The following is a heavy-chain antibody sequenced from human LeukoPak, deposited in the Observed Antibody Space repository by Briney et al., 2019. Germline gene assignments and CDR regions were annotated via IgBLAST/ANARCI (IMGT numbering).Heavy chain of an antibody. J-gene: IGHJ6*02. CDR2: IYDSGST. CDR1: GGSISGYY. Sequence: SETLSLTCSVSGGSISGYYWSWIRQPPGKGLEWIGDIYDSGSTRYNTSLESRVTISVDTSKNQFSLKLSSVTAADTAVYYCAKGGSTNFYYGDVWGQGTTVTVSS. D-gene: IGHD2/OR15-2a*01. V-gene: IGHV4-59*01. CDR3: AKGGSTNFYYGDV.